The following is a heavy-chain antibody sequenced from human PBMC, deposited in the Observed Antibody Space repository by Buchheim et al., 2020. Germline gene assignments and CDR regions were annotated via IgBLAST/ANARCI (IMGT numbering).Heavy chain of an antibody. D-gene: IGHD4-17*01. CDR2: ISYDGSNK. Sequence: QVQLVESGGGVVQPGRSLRLSCAASGFTFSSYGMHWVRQAPGKGLEWVAVISYDGSNKYYADSVKGRFTISRDNSKNTLYLQMDSLRAEDTAVYYCAKGRTKNDCGDYVPGGYWGQGTL. V-gene: IGHV3-30*18. CDR3: AKGRTKNDCGDYVPGGY. J-gene: IGHJ4*02. CDR1: GFTFSSYG.